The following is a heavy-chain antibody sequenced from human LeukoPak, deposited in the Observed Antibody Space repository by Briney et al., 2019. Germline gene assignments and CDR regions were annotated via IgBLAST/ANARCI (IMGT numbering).Heavy chain of an antibody. V-gene: IGHV3-30*04. J-gene: IGHJ4*02. Sequence: GGSLRPSCAASGITFSRSAMHWVRQAPGKGLEWVAIISYDGTNKYYLDSVKGRFTISRDNSKNTLYLQMDSLRAEDTAVYYCTRGTVPGLATTYGTYFDSWGQGTLVTVSS. CDR2: ISYDGTNK. CDR3: TRGTVPGLATTYGTYFDS. CDR1: GITFSRSA. D-gene: IGHD5-12*01.